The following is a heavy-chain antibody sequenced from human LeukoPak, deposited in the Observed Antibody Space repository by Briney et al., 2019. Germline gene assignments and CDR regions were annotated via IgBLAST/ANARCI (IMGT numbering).Heavy chain of an antibody. J-gene: IGHJ4*02. Sequence: PSETLSLTCTVSGYSISRGDYYWSWIRQPPGKGLEWIGYIYQTGSSYSNPSLKSRVTMSVDRSKNHFSLKLSSVTAADTAIYYCARDNVESRRGLDYWGQGTLVTVSS. CDR1: GYSISRGDYY. D-gene: IGHD1-1*01. CDR3: ARDNVESRRGLDY. V-gene: IGHV4-30-2*01. CDR2: IYQTGSS.